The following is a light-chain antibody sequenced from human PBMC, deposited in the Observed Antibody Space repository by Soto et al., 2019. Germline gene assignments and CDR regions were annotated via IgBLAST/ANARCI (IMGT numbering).Light chain of an antibody. J-gene: IGKJ2*01. V-gene: IGKV3-20*01. CDR2: GAS. CDR1: HSVTSSQ. Sequence: ENLLTQSPGTLSLSPGDRATLSCRASHSVTSSQLAWYQQRPGQAPRLLIYGASTRAAGIPYRFSGSGSGTHFTRTISRLEPEDFAVYYCQQYGSSTGYTFGQGTKLEIK. CDR3: QQYGSSTGYT.